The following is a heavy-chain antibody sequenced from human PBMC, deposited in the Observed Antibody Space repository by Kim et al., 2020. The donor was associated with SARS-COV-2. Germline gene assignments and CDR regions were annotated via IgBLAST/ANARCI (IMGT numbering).Heavy chain of an antibody. CDR2: IYYSGST. J-gene: IGHJ6*02. V-gene: IGHV4-59*08. Sequence: SETLSLTCTVSGGSISSYYWSWIRQPPGKGLEWIGYIYYSGSTNYNPSLKSRVTISVDTSKNQFSLKLSSVTAADTAVYYCARGFSSSWLPLYYYGMDVWGQGTTVTVSS. CDR1: GGSISSYY. CDR3: ARGFSSSWLPLYYYGMDV. D-gene: IGHD6-13*01.